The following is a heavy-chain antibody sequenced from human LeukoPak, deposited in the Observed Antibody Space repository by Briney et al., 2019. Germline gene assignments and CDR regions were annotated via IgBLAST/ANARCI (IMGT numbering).Heavy chain of an antibody. D-gene: IGHD4-17*01. CDR3: ASTSDYGDYVEFDY. CDR1: GGSISSSSCY. Sequence: SETLSLTCTVSGGSISSSSCYWGWIRQPPGKGLEWIGSIYYSGSTYYNPSLKSRVTISVDTSKNQFSLKLSSVTAADTAVYYCASTSDYGDYVEFDYWGQGTLVTVSS. V-gene: IGHV4-39*01. J-gene: IGHJ4*02. CDR2: IYYSGST.